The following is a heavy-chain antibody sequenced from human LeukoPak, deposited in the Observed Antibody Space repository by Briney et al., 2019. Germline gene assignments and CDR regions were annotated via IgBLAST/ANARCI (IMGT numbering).Heavy chain of an antibody. CDR1: GGSISSGGYY. V-gene: IGHV4-31*03. CDR2: IYYSGST. J-gene: IGHJ4*02. CDR3: AREYYYDSSGYYSV. D-gene: IGHD3-22*01. Sequence: TPSETLSLTCTVSGGSISSGGYYWSWIRQHPGKGLEWIGNIYYSGSTYYNPSLKSRVTISVDTSKNQFSLKLSSVTAADTAVYYCAREYYYDSSGYYSVWGQGTLVTVSS.